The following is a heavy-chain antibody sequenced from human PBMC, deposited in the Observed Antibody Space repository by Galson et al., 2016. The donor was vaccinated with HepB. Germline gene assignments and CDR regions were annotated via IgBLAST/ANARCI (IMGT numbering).Heavy chain of an antibody. CDR2: IYHSGST. D-gene: IGHD2-15*01. CDR3: ARREKIVVVVFATQLYTSWFDP. V-gene: IGHV4-4*02. J-gene: IGHJ5*02. CDR1: GGSISSRNW. Sequence: ETLSLTCAVSGGSISSRNWWTWVRQPPGKGLEWIGEIYHSGSTNYNPSLKSRVTISVDESKNQFFLKLSSVTAADTALYYCARREKIVVVVFATQLYTSWFDPWGQGTLVTVSS.